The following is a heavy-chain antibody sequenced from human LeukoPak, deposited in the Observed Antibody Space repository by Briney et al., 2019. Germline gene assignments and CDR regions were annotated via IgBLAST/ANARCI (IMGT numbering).Heavy chain of an antibody. CDR3: ARHGRFYTPGITAAGLDY. CDR1: GGSISNHIYY. D-gene: IGHD6-13*01. J-gene: IGHJ4*02. CDR2: HLYSGST. V-gene: IGHV4-39*01. Sequence: SETLSLTCTVSGGSISNHIYYWDYLRHPPGKGLEWLGSHLYSGSTYYTPSLKSRVTTSIDTSKNPFYLQLSSVTAADTAVYYCARHGRFYTPGITAAGLDYGGQGALVTVSS.